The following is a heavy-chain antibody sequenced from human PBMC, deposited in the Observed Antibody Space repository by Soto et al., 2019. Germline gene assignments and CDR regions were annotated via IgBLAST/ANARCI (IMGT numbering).Heavy chain of an antibody. V-gene: IGHV3-7*01. CDR2: IKQNGREQ. CDR3: ARDQGGIDFWTGYYYY. CDR1: GFTFTTYW. D-gene: IGHD3-3*01. J-gene: IGHJ4*02. Sequence: GGSLRLSCVASGFTFTTYWMTWVRQTPGKGLEWVASIKQNGREQYYVDSVKGRFSISRDNTKNSLYLQMNSLRPEDTAVYYCARDQGGIDFWTGYYYYWGQGTLVTVSS.